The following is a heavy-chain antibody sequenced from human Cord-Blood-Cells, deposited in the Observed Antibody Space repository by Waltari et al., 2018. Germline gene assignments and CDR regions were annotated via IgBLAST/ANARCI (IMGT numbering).Heavy chain of an antibody. CDR2: IIPIFGTA. D-gene: IGHD6-6*01. V-gene: IGHV1-69*01. J-gene: IGHJ2*01. Sequence: QGLEWMGGIIPIFGTANYAQKFQGRVTITADESTSTAYMELSSLRSEDTAVYYCARDRGGEYSSSSAWYFDLWGRGTLVTVSS. CDR3: ARDRGGEYSSSSAWYFDL.